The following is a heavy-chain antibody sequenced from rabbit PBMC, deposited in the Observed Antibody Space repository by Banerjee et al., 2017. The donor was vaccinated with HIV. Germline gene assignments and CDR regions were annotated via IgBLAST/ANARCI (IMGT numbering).Heavy chain of an antibody. CDR1: GLDFSISYW. V-gene: IGHV1S45*01. CDR2: IDAGDEST. Sequence: QEQLEESGGDLVKPGASLTLTCKASGLDFSISYWICWVRQAPGKGLEWIACIDAGDESTDYASWAKGRFTISKTSSTTVTLQMTSLTAADTATYFCAREPYSGYDLYSFNLWGPGTLVTVS. CDR3: AREPYSGYDLYSFNL. J-gene: IGHJ4*01. D-gene: IGHD1-1*01.